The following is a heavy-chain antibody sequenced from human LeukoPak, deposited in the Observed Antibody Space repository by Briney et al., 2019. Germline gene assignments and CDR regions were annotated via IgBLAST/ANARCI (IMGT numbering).Heavy chain of an antibody. CDR2: IYYSGST. Sequence: SETLSLTCTVSGGSTSSSSYYWGWIRQPPGKGLEWIGSIYYSGSTYYNPSLKSRVTISVDTSKNQFSLKLSSVTAADTAVYYCARGSGSYYNYPYYFDYWGQGTLVTVAS. J-gene: IGHJ4*02. CDR1: GGSTSSSSYY. V-gene: IGHV4-39*01. CDR3: ARGSGSYYNYPYYFDY. D-gene: IGHD3-10*01.